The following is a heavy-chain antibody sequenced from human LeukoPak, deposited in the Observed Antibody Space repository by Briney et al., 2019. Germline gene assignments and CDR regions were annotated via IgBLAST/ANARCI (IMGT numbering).Heavy chain of an antibody. D-gene: IGHD6-19*01. CDR3: ARLIAVAVRNYGMDV. CDR2: ISAYNGNT. Sequence: ASVKVSCKASGYTFTSYGISWVRQAPGRGLEWMGWISAYNGNTNYAQKLQGRVTMTTDTSTSTAYMELRSLRSDDTAVYYCARLIAVAVRNYGMDVWGQGTTVTVSS. V-gene: IGHV1-18*01. CDR1: GYTFTSYG. J-gene: IGHJ6*02.